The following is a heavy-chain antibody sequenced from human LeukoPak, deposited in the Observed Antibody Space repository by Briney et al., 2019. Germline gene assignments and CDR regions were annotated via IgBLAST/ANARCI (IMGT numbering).Heavy chain of an antibody. Sequence: GGSLRLSCAASGFTFDDYVMHWVRQAPGKGLEWVSLISGDGDNTYYADSVKGRFTISRDNSKNTLYLQMNSLRAEDTGVYYCARDGRALLRDFDYWGQGTLVTVSS. J-gene: IGHJ4*02. V-gene: IGHV3-43*02. CDR3: ARDGRALLRDFDY. D-gene: IGHD1-26*01. CDR1: GFTFDDYV. CDR2: ISGDGDNT.